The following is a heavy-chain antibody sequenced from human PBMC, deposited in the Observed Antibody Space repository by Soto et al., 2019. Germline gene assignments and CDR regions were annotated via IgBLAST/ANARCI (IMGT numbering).Heavy chain of an antibody. D-gene: IGHD3-10*01. V-gene: IGHV4-30-2*01. Sequence: SETLSLTCAVSGGSISSGGYSWSWIRQPPGKGLEWIGYIYHSGSTYYNPSLKSRVTISVDRSKNQFSLKLSSVTAADTDVYYCARDHGVGSPRHDAFDIWGQGTMVTVSS. CDR3: ARDHGVGSPRHDAFDI. CDR1: GGSISSGGYS. CDR2: IYHSGST. J-gene: IGHJ3*02.